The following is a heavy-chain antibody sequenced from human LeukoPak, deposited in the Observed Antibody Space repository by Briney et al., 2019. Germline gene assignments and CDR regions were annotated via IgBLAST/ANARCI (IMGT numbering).Heavy chain of an antibody. Sequence: SETLSLTCTVSGGSISTYYWSWIRQPPGKGLEWIGYIYYSGSTNYNPSLKSRVTISVDTSKNQLSLKLSSVTAADTAVYYCAKQQLVRCFDYWGQGTLVTVSS. CDR2: IYYSGST. V-gene: IGHV4-59*08. D-gene: IGHD6-13*01. J-gene: IGHJ4*02. CDR3: AKQQLVRCFDY. CDR1: GGSISTYY.